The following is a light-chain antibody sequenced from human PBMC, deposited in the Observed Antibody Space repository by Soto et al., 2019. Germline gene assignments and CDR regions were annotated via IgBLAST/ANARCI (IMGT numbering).Light chain of an antibody. Sequence: EIVLTQSPATLSLSPGERATLSCRASQSVSGYLAWYQQKPGQPPSLLIYGATNTAPAKRATGIPARFSGSGSGTDFTLTISSLEPDDFAVYYCQQRSNWPLITFGQGTRLEIK. J-gene: IGKJ5*01. CDR2: GAT. V-gene: IGKV3-11*01. CDR3: QQRSNWPLIT. CDR1: QSVSGY.